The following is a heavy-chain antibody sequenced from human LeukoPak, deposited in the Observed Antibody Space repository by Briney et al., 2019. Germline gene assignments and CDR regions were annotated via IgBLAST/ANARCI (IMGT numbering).Heavy chain of an antibody. J-gene: IGHJ4*02. Sequence: GGSLRLSCAASGFTFDDYTMHWVRQAPGKGLEWVSLISWDGGSTYYADSVKGRFTISRDNSKNSLYLQINSLRTEDTALYYCAKDAYGYSYGYVGYWGQGTLVTVSS. D-gene: IGHD5-18*01. CDR1: GFTFDDYT. CDR3: AKDAYGYSYGYVGY. V-gene: IGHV3-43*01. CDR2: ISWDGGST.